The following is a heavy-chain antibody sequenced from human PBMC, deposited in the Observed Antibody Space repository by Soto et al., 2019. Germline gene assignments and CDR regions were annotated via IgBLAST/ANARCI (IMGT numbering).Heavy chain of an antibody. CDR1: GGSISSGGYY. CDR2: IYYSGNT. J-gene: IGHJ5*02. V-gene: IGHV4-31*03. Sequence: QVQLQESGPGLVKPSQTLSLTCTVSGGSISSGGYYWNWIRQHPGKGLEWIGYIYYSGNTSYNPSLKSRVSISVHTSKNQCSLKLNSVTAADTAVYYCARSVFPWGQGTLVTVSS. CDR3: ARSVFP.